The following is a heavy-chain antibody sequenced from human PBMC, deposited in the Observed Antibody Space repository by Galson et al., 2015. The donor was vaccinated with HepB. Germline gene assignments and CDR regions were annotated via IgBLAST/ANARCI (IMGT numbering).Heavy chain of an antibody. CDR1: GFTFTTYA. CDR3: AKGTTATAGVPDH. CDR2: ISASGGST. D-gene: IGHD1-14*01. V-gene: IGHV3-23*01. Sequence: SLRLSCAASGFTFTTYAMSWVRQAPGEGLEWVSGISASGGSTYYADSVKGRFTISRDNSKNTLYLRMNNLRADDTAVYFCAKGTTATAGVPDHWGQGALVTVPS. J-gene: IGHJ4*02.